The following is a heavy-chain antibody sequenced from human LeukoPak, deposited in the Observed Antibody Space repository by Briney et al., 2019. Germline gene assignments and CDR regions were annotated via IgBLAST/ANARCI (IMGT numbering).Heavy chain of an antibody. CDR3: ARDLPGFTIYDYVWGSYRPFDY. Sequence: ASVKVSCKASGYTFTGYYMHWVRQAPGQGLEWMGWINPNSGGTNYAQKFQGRVTMTRDTSISTAYMELSRLRSDDTAVYYCARDLPGFTIYDYVWGSYRPFDYWGQGKLGTVSS. J-gene: IGHJ4*03. V-gene: IGHV1-2*02. D-gene: IGHD3-16*02. CDR1: GYTFTGYY. CDR2: INPNSGGT.